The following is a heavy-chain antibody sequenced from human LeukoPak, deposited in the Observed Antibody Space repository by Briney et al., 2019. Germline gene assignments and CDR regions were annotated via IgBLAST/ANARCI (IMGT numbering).Heavy chain of an antibody. CDR3: ERGPRNNRITIFPFVRSGTGGRYYFDY. V-gene: IGHV1-8*02. Sequence: PGASVKVFCKASGYTFTSYAMNWVRQAPGQGFEWMGWMNPNSGNTGYAEKLQGRVTMTRNTSISTAYMELSSLRSEDTAVYYCERGPRNNRITIFPFVRSGTGGRYYFDYWGEGTLVTVSS. D-gene: IGHD3-9*01. CDR1: GYTFTSYA. CDR2: MNPNSGNT. J-gene: IGHJ4*02.